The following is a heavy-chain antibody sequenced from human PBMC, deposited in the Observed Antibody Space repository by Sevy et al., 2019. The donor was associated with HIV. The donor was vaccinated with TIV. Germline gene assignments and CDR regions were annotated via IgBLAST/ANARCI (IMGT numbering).Heavy chain of an antibody. CDR3: AREAKLGAPLGY. D-gene: IGHD3-16*01. Sequence: SETLSLTCTVSGGSISLYYWSWIRQPAGKGLEWIGHIYGSGSTSYNPSPKSRVTMSLDTSQNQISLKLTSVTAADTAVYYCAREAKLGAPLGYWGQGTLVTVSS. CDR1: GGSISLYY. J-gene: IGHJ4*02. CDR2: IYGSGST. V-gene: IGHV4-4*07.